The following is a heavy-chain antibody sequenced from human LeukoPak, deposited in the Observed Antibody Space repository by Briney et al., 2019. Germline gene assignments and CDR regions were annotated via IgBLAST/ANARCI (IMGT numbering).Heavy chain of an antibody. D-gene: IGHD3-10*01. CDR3: ARAGRMTSEYFQH. V-gene: IGHV3-33*01. CDR1: GFTFSTYG. Sequence: GRSLRLSCAASGFTFSTYGMHWVRQAPGKGLEWVAVIWYDGTDKYYADSVKGRFAISRDNSKNTLYLQMNSLRAEDTAVYYCARAGRMTSEYFQHWGQGTLVTVSS. J-gene: IGHJ1*01. CDR2: IWYDGTDK.